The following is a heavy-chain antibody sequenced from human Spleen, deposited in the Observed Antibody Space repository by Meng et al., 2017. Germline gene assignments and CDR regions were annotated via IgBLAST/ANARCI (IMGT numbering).Heavy chain of an antibody. CDR3: VRESVAGTHWFDP. CDR1: GGSISRDDYD. J-gene: IGHJ5*02. D-gene: IGHD6-19*01. CDR2: ILYSGST. V-gene: IGHV4-30-4*01. Sequence: QVQLQESGPGLVKPSQTLSLTCTVSGGSISRDDYDWSWIRQPPGKGLEWIGYILYSGSTYYNPSLKSRVIISVDTSKNQFSLKLSSVTAADTAVYYCVRESVAGTHWFDPWGQGTLVTVSS.